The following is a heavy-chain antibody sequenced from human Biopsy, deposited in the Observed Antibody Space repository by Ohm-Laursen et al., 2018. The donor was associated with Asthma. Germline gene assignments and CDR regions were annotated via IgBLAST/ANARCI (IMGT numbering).Heavy chain of an antibody. CDR1: GFVFSQCG. D-gene: IGHD3-22*01. Sequence: LRLSCAAPGFVFSQCGMHWVRQGPGKGLEWVALVSSDGHNKYYEDSVKGRFTISRDNSRNRLYLQINRLTVEDSAVYFCARQSGQDYGDSSGFDIWGQGTKVAVSS. V-gene: IGHV3-30*03. CDR3: ARQSGQDYGDSSGFDI. CDR2: VSSDGHNK. J-gene: IGHJ3*02.